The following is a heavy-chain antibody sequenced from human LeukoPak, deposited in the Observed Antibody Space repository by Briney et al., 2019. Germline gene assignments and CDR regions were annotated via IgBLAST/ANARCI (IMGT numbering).Heavy chain of an antibody. V-gene: IGHV1-18*01. D-gene: IGHD3-3*01. CDR2: ISAYNGNT. J-gene: IGHJ5*02. CDR1: GYTFTSYG. CDR3: ARVSGYRPNWFDP. Sequence: ASVEVSCKASGYTFTSYGISWVREAPGQGLEWMGWISAYNGNTNYEQKLQGRVTMTTDTSTSKAYMELRSLRSDDTAVYYCARVSGYRPNWFDPWGQGTLVTVSS.